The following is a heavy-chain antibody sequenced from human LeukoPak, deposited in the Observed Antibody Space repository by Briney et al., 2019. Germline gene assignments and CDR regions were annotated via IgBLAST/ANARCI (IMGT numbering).Heavy chain of an antibody. Sequence: GGSLRLSCAASGFPSSNHAMSWVRQPPGKGLEWVAAISNGNTYYADSVRGRFTISRDNSKNTLYLQMNSLRGEDTAVYFCARDRTVAGFDYWGQGTLVTVSS. CDR3: ARDRTVAGFDY. D-gene: IGHD6-19*01. CDR1: GFPSSNHA. J-gene: IGHJ4*02. V-gene: IGHV3-23*01. CDR2: ISNGNT.